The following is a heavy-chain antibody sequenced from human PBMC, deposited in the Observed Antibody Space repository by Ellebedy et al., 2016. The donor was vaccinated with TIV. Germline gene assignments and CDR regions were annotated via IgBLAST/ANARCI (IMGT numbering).Heavy chain of an antibody. Sequence: GESLKISXAASGFTFSSYDMHWVRQATGKGLEWVSAIGTAGDTYYPGSVKGRFTISRENAKNSLYLQMNSLRAGDTAVYYCARAGTTRDFDLWGRGTLVTVSS. D-gene: IGHD4-17*01. V-gene: IGHV3-13*04. CDR1: GFTFSSYD. CDR3: ARAGTTRDFDL. J-gene: IGHJ2*01. CDR2: IGTAGDT.